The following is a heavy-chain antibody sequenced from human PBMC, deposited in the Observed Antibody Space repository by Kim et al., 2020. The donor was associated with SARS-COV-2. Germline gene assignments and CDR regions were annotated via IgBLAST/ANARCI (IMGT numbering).Heavy chain of an antibody. CDR1: GFTVSSKY. D-gene: IGHD3-22*01. V-gene: IGHV3-53*01. CDR3: ASCVNYNDESNYPASVDY. J-gene: IGHJ4*01. Sequence: GGSLRLSCAASGFTVSSKYVSWVRQAPGKGLEWVSLIYTGDRTYYTDSVKGRFTISRDKSNNTMYLKMNSMRTEDTDVFNCASCVNYNDESNYPASVDY. CDR2: IYTGDRT.